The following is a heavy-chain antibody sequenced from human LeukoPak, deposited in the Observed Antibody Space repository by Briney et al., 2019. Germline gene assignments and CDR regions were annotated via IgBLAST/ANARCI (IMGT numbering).Heavy chain of an antibody. J-gene: IGHJ4*02. CDR3: ARDEFGSGTPHFAN. V-gene: IGHV3-49*04. CDR1: GFTFDEYS. D-gene: IGHD3-10*01. CDR2: IRSRALGGTT. Sequence: PGGSLRLSCRVSGFTFDEYSLSWVRQAPGKGLEWVGLIRSRALGGTTEYVGSAKGRFTISKDDSKSIDYHQMDTLKAEDTPMYYCARDEFGSGTPHFANWGQGTLVTVSS.